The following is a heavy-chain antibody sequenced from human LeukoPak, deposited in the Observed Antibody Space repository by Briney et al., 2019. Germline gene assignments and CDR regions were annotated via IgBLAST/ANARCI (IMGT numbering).Heavy chain of an antibody. D-gene: IGHD3-22*01. J-gene: IGHJ4*02. V-gene: IGHV1-46*01. Sequence: ASVKDSCKASGYTFTTYYMHWVRQAPGQGLEWMGIINPSGGSTSYAQKFHGRVTMTRDMSTSTVYMDLSSLRSEDTAVYYCARDHDSSGYGPFDHWGQGTLVTVSS. CDR2: INPSGGST. CDR3: ARDHDSSGYGPFDH. CDR1: GYTFTTYY.